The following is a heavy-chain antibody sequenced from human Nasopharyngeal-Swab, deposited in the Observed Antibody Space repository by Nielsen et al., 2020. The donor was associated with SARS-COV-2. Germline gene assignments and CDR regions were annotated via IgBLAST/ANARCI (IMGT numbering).Heavy chain of an antibody. D-gene: IGHD3-22*01. CDR2: INHSGST. V-gene: IGHV4-34*01. CDR1: GGSFSGYY. J-gene: IGHJ3*02. CDR3: ARVETSNYYDTSGGAFDI. Sequence: SETLSLTCAVYGGSFSGYYWSWIRQPPGKGLEWIGEINHSGSTNYNPSLKSRVTISVDTSKNQFSLKLSSVTAADTAVYYCARVETSNYYDTSGGAFDIWGQGTMVTVSS.